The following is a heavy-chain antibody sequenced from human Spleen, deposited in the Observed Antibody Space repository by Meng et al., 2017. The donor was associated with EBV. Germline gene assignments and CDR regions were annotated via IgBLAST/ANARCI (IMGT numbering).Heavy chain of an antibody. CDR3: ARDWELSRGVIGY. J-gene: IGHJ4*02. D-gene: IGHD3-10*01. CDR1: GFIIDDYG. V-gene: IGHV3-20*04. CDR2: INYNGGHK. Sequence: EVELVESGGVVVQPGGSLRLSCAASGFIIDDYGLSWVRQVPGKGLEWVCGINYNGGHKGYADSVKGRFTISRDNANKSVYLHMSSLRVEDTALYYCARDWELSRGVIGYWGQGTLVTVSS.